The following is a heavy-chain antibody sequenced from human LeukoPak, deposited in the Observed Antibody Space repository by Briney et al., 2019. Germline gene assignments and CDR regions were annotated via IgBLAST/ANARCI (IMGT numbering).Heavy chain of an antibody. J-gene: IGHJ6*03. Sequence: SQTLSLTCTVSGGSISSGSYYWSWIRQPAGKGLDWIGRIYTSGSTEYNPSLKSRVTISVDTSKNQFSLKLTSVTAADTAVYYCARGLSSSWYKRNYYYYMDVWGKGTTVTVSS. V-gene: IGHV4-61*02. D-gene: IGHD6-13*01. CDR1: GGSISSGSYY. CDR3: ARGLSSSWYKRNYYYYMDV. CDR2: IYTSGST.